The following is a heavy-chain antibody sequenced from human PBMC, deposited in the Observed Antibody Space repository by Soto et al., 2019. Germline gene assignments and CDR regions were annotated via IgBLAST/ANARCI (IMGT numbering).Heavy chain of an antibody. J-gene: IGHJ4*02. V-gene: IGHV3-21*01. CDR1: GFTFSSYS. CDR2: ISSSSSYI. D-gene: IGHD6-19*01. Sequence: PGGSLRLSCAASGFTFSSYSMNWVRQAPGKGLEWVSSISSSSSYIYYADSVKGRFTISRDNAKNSLYLQMNSLRAEDTAVYYCARDWARGGEQWLVRGVFDYWGQGTLVTVSS. CDR3: ARDWARGGEQWLVRGVFDY.